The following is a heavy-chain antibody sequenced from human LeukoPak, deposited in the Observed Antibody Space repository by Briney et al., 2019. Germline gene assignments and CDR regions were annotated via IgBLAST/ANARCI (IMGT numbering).Heavy chain of an antibody. D-gene: IGHD5-18*01. Sequence: SVKVSCKASRFTFTSYYLHWVRQAPGQGLEWLGIINPSGGSTAYAQKFQGRLTMPRDTSTSIVYMELTSLRSEDTAVYYCARVCGYSYGSVDYWGQGTLVTVSS. V-gene: IGHV1-46*01. CDR1: RFTFTSYY. CDR2: INPSGGST. J-gene: IGHJ4*02. CDR3: ARVCGYSYGSVDY.